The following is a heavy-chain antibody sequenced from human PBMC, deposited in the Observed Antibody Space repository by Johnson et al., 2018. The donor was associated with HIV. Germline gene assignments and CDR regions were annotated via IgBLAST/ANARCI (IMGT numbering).Heavy chain of an antibody. D-gene: IGHD1-26*01. Sequence: DVQVVESGGGVVRPGGSLRLFCAASGFTFDDYTMHWVRQAPGKGLEWVSLISWDGGSTYYADSVKGRFTISRDNSKNSLYLQMNSLRTEDTALYYCAKANSGSYLGHDAFDIWGQGTMVTVSS. CDR2: ISWDGGST. J-gene: IGHJ3*02. V-gene: IGHV3-43*01. CDR3: AKANSGSYLGHDAFDI. CDR1: GFTFDDYT.